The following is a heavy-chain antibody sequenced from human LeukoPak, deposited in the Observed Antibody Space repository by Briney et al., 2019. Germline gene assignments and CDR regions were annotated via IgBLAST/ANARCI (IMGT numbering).Heavy chain of an antibody. CDR3: AKVATDYYDSSGYFGAHKYYFDY. CDR1: GFAFSSYA. Sequence: GGSLRLSCVASGFAFSSYAMSWVRQAPGKGLEWVSAISGSGGSTYYAGSVKGRFTISRDNSKNTLYLQMNSLRAEDTAVYYCAKVATDYYDSSGYFGAHKYYFDYWGQGTLVTVSS. V-gene: IGHV3-23*01. J-gene: IGHJ4*02. D-gene: IGHD3-22*01. CDR2: ISGSGGST.